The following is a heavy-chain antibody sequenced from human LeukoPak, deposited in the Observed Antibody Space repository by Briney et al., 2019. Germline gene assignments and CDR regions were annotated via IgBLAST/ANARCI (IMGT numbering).Heavy chain of an antibody. CDR2: MNPNSGNT. V-gene: IGHV1-8*01. D-gene: IGHD3-16*02. CDR3: ARGRRYDYIWGSYRWIDY. Sequence: ASVKVSCKASGYTFTSYDINWVRQATGQGLAWMGWMNPNSGNTGYAQKFQGRVTMTRNTSISTAYMELSSLRSEDTAVYYCARGRRYDYIWGSYRWIDYWGQGTLVTVSS. J-gene: IGHJ4*02. CDR1: GYTFTSYD.